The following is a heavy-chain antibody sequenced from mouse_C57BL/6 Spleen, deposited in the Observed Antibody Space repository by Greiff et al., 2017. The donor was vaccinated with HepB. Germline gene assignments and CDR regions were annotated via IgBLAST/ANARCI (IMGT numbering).Heavy chain of an antibody. Sequence: VQLQQSGAELVRPGTSVKVSCKASGYAFTNYLIEWVKQRPGQGLEWIGVINPGSGGTNYNEKFKGKATLTADKSSSTAYMQLSSLTSEDSAVYFCARQALYDYDDYAMDYWGQGTSVTVSS. CDR2: INPGSGGT. J-gene: IGHJ4*01. CDR3: ARQALYDYDDYAMDY. V-gene: IGHV1-54*01. D-gene: IGHD2-4*01. CDR1: GYAFTNYL.